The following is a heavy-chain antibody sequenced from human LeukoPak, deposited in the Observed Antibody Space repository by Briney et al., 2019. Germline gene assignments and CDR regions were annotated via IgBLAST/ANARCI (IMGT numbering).Heavy chain of an antibody. CDR1: GGSISSYY. Sequence: SETLSLTCTVSGGSISSYYWGWIRQPPGKGLEWIGYIYYSGGTNYNPSLKSRVTISVDTSKNQFSLKLSSVTAADTAVYYCARVRVVVVAATLYYYYGMDVWGQGTTVTVSS. V-gene: IGHV4-59*12. D-gene: IGHD2-15*01. J-gene: IGHJ6*02. CDR2: IYYSGGT. CDR3: ARVRVVVVAATLYYYYGMDV.